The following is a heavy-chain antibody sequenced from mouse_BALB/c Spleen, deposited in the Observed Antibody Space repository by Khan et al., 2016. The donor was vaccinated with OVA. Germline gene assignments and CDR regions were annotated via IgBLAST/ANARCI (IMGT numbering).Heavy chain of an antibody. J-gene: IGHJ1*01. Sequence: VQRQESGPGLVAPSQSLSITCTVSGFSFTDYGVSWVRQPPGKGLEWLGVIWGDGTTNYHSGLISRLSIRQDNSKSQVFLKLNSLQTDDTATYFCVKGGTYCGGCCDVWGAGTTVTVSS. V-gene: IGHV2-3*01. CDR3: VKGGTYCGGCCDV. CDR1: GFSFTDYG. CDR2: IWGDGTT. D-gene: IGHD2-10*01.